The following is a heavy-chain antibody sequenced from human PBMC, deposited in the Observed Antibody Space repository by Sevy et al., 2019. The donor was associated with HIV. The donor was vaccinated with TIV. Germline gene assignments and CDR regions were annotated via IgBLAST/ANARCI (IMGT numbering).Heavy chain of an antibody. CDR2: VYWDDDK. CDR1: GSLRLSGVG. D-gene: IGHD1-26*01. CDR3: VTFPSGHDNIFFDH. Sequence: SGPTLVNPTQTLTLTCTFPGSLRLSGVGVGWIRQSPGKALEWLALVYWDDDKHYTPSMKNRLSISKDTSKNQVVLTVTNMDPVDTATYSCVTFPSGHDNIFFDHWGQGTLVTVSS. V-gene: IGHV2-5*02. J-gene: IGHJ4*02.